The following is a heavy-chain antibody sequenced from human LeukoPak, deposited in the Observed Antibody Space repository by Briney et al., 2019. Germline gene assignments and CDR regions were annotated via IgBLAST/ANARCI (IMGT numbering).Heavy chain of an antibody. J-gene: IGHJ4*02. CDR3: VKGRVVAATSYYFDY. V-gene: IGHV3-64D*06. D-gene: IGHD2-15*01. CDR1: GFTFSSYA. CDR2: ISSNGGST. Sequence: GGSLRLSSSASGFTFSSYAMHWVRQAPGKGLEYVSAISSNGGSTYYADSVKGRFTISRDNSKNTLYLQMSSLRAEDTAVYYCVKGRVVAATSYYFDYWGQGTLVTVSS.